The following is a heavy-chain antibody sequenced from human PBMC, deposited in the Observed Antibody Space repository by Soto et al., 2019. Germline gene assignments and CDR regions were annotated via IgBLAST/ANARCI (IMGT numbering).Heavy chain of an antibody. J-gene: IGHJ4*01. CDR3: ARGEQYSGRIFDY. V-gene: IGHV6-1*01. Sequence: PAQTLSLTCAITGDSVSSNSAGWSWVRQSPSRGLEWLGRTYYRSKWYYEYAVSVRGRITINPDTSKNQYSLQLNSVTPEDTAVYFCARGEQYSGRIFDYWGQGTLVTVSS. D-gene: IGHD1-26*01. CDR2: TYYRSKWYY. CDR1: GDSVSSNSAG.